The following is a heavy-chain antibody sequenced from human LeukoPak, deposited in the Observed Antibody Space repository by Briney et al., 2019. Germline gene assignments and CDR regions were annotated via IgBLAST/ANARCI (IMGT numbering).Heavy chain of an antibody. D-gene: IGHD2/OR15-2a*01. Sequence: ASVKVSCKASGYTFTSYGISWVRQAPGQGLEWMGWISAYNGNTNYAQKLQGRVTMTTDTSTSTAYMELRSLRSDDAAVYYCARDNSKVYYFDYWGQGTLVTVSS. J-gene: IGHJ4*02. V-gene: IGHV1-18*01. CDR1: GYTFTSYG. CDR2: ISAYNGNT. CDR3: ARDNSKVYYFDY.